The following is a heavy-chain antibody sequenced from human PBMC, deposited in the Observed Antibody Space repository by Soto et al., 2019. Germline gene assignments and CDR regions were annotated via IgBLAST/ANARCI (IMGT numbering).Heavy chain of an antibody. CDR1: GGTFSSYA. V-gene: IGHV1-69*12. Sequence: QVQLVQSGAEVKKPGSSVKVSCKASGGTFSSYAISWVRQAPGQGLEWMGGIIPIFGTANYAQKFQGRVTITADESTSTAYMELSSRRSEDTAVYYCARSGCSGGSCYPVDPNWFDPWGQGTLVTVSS. CDR3: ARSGCSGGSCYPVDPNWFDP. J-gene: IGHJ5*02. CDR2: IIPIFGTA. D-gene: IGHD2-15*01.